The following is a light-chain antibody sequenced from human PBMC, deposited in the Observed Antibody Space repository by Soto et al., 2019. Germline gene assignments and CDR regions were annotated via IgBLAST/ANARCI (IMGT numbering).Light chain of an antibody. CDR1: SSDIGYYNY. J-gene: IGLJ2*01. CDR2: DVI. Sequence: SALTQPASVAGSPGQSITISCTGTSSDIGYYNYVSWYQHHPGKPPKLMIFDVISRPSGVSSRFSGSKSGNTASLTISGLQAEDEADYYCSSFTTSATGVFGGGTKLTVL. CDR3: SSFTTSATGV. V-gene: IGLV2-14*03.